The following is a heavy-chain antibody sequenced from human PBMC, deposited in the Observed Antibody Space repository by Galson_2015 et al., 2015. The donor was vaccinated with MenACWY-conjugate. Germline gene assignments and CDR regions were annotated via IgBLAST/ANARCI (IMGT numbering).Heavy chain of an antibody. V-gene: IGHV3-11*06. D-gene: IGHD1-26*01. J-gene: IGHJ5*01. CDR1: GFIFTDYY. Sequence: SLRLSCAGSGFIFTDYYMSWIRQAPGKGLEWISFTSSGGSQTNYADSVKGRFTISRDNVKNSLYLQMNSLKIDDTAIYYCARHSTDLSLDSWGQGTLVTVAS. CDR2: TSSGGSQT. CDR3: ARHSTDLSLDS.